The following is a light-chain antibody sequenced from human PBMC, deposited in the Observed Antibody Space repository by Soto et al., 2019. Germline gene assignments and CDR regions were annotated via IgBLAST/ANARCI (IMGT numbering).Light chain of an antibody. Sequence: EIVLTQSPATLSAFPGDRVTLSCRASQAVNTRLAWYQHKSGQAPRLLIYLTSNRAAGVPSRFSAWGSETDFTLTISDVQPEDFAVYYCHQRQSWPRTFGQGTKVDIK. CDR1: QAVNTR. V-gene: IGKV3-11*01. CDR2: LTS. J-gene: IGKJ1*01. CDR3: HQRQSWPRT.